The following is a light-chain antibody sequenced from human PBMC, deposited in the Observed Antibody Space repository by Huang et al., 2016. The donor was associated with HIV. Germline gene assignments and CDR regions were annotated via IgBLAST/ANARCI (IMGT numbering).Light chain of an antibody. J-gene: IGKJ5*01. V-gene: IGKV1-9*01. CDR3: QQLYSFPIT. CDR1: QDITNY. CDR2: AAS. Sequence: IQLTQSPSSLSASVGDRVTITCRASQDITNYLSEYQQRPGKAPQLLLYAASTLQSGVPARFSGSGSGTDFTLTVNSLQSEDFAIYYCQQLYSFPITFGQGTRVEI.